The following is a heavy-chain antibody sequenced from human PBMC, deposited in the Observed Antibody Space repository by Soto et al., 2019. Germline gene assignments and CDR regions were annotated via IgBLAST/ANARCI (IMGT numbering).Heavy chain of an antibody. CDR3: ARHLGGIGVVDY. J-gene: IGHJ4*02. CDR1: GFTFSSYW. Sequence: EVQLVESGGGLVQPGGSLRLSCAASGFTFSSYWMHWVRQAPGKGLVWVSRINSDGSSTSYADSVKGRFTISRDNAKNTLNLEMNSLRAEDTAVYYCARHLGGIGVVDYWGQGTLVTVSS. CDR2: INSDGSST. D-gene: IGHD6-19*01. V-gene: IGHV3-74*01.